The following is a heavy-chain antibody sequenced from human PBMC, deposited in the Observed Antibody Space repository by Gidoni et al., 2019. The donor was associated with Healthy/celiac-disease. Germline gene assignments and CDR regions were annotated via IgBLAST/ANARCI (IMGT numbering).Heavy chain of an antibody. V-gene: IGHV1-2*02. CDR1: GYTFTGSY. Sequence: QLVQSGAEVKKPGASVKVSCKASGYTFTGSYVHWGRQAPGQGLEWMGWINPNSGGTNNEQKFKGRVTRTRETSSSTAYMEGSRRRSDEKAVYYCERGEARQDRGGVGDYWGQGTLVTVSS. J-gene: IGHJ4*02. CDR2: INPNSGGT. D-gene: IGHD6-6*01. CDR3: ERGEARQDRGGVGDY.